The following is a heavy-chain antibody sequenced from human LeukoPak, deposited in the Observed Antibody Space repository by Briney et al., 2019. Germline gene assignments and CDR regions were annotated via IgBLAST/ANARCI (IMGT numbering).Heavy chain of an antibody. CDR3: ASPRGGYGGNWERGYYFDY. CDR1: GGSFSGYY. CDR2: INHSGST. J-gene: IGHJ4*02. V-gene: IGHV4-34*01. D-gene: IGHD4-23*01. Sequence: SETLSLTCAVYGGSFSGYYWSWIRQPPGKGLEWIGEINHSGSTNYNPSLKSRVTISVDTSKNQFSLKLSSVTAADTAVYYCASPRGGYGGNWERGYYFDYWGQGTLVTVSS.